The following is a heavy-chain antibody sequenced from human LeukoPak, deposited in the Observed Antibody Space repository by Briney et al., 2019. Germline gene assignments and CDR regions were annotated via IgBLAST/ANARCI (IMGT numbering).Heavy chain of an antibody. Sequence: GGSLRLSCAASGFTFSSYWMSWVRQAPGKGLEWVANIKQDGSEKYYVDSVKGRFTISRDNAKNSLYLQMNSLRAEDTAVYYCARDVRGNYYDSSGCYWSFWFDPWGQGTLVTVSS. J-gene: IGHJ5*02. CDR1: GFTFSSYW. CDR2: IKQDGSEK. CDR3: ARDVRGNYYDSSGCYWSFWFDP. V-gene: IGHV3-7*01. D-gene: IGHD3-22*01.